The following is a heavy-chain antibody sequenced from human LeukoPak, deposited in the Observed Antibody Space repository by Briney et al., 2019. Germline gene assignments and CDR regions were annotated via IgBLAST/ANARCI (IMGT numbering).Heavy chain of an antibody. V-gene: IGHV4-31*03. Sequence: SETLSLTCTVSGGSISSGAYYWSWIRQHPGKGLEWIGYIYSSGSTYYNPSLKSRVTISVDTSKNQFSLKLSSVTAADTAVYYCARGKAPPGPFDYWGQGTLVTVSS. CDR3: ARGKAPPGPFDY. CDR1: GGSISSGAYY. D-gene: IGHD6-13*01. J-gene: IGHJ4*02. CDR2: IYSSGST.